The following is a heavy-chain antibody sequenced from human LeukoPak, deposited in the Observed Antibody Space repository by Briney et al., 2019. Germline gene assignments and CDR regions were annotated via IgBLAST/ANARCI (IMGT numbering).Heavy chain of an antibody. Sequence: GGSLRLSCAASGFTFSSYGMHWVRQAPGKGLEWVAYIRYDGSNKYYADSVKGRFTISRDNSKNTLYLQMNSLRAEDTAVYYCANGALGGATRAFDYWGQGTLVIVSS. V-gene: IGHV3-30*02. CDR1: GFTFSSYG. CDR3: ANGALGGATRAFDY. CDR2: IRYDGSNK. D-gene: IGHD1-26*01. J-gene: IGHJ4*02.